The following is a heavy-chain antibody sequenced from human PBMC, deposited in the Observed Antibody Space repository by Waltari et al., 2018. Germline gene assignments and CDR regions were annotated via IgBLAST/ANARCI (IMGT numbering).Heavy chain of an antibody. D-gene: IGHD4-17*01. CDR1: GYTFNAFY. V-gene: IGHV1-2*02. CDR3: AREGDYGSYFEF. J-gene: IGHJ4*02. Sequence: QAHLVLSGAELKKPGASVKVSCKASGYTFNAFYIHWVRQAPGQGPEWLGWINPHSGATRYARQFQGRVTLTADRAIDTAYMELNSLKSDDTAMYYCAREGDYGSYFEFGGQGT. CDR2: INPHSGAT.